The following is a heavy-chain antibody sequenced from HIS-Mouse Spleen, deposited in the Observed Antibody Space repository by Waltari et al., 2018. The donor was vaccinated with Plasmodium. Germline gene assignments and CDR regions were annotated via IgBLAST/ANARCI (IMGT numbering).Heavy chain of an antibody. Sequence: QLQLQESGPGLVKPSETLSLTCTVHGGSISSRRYYWGWIRQPPGKGLEWIGSIYYSGSTYYNPSLKSRVTISVDTSKNQFSLKLSSVTAADTAVYYCARRGGSYYYFDYWGQGTLVTVSS. D-gene: IGHD1-26*01. J-gene: IGHJ4*02. CDR1: GGSISSRRYY. V-gene: IGHV4-39*01. CDR3: ARRGGSYYYFDY. CDR2: IYYSGST.